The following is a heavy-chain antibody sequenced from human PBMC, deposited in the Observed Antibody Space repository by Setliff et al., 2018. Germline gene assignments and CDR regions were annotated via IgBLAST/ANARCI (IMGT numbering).Heavy chain of an antibody. J-gene: IGHJ4*02. CDR1: GGSISSSSYY. CDR3: ARKGICSGGSCYPLANFDY. Sequence: SETLSLTCTVSGGSISSSSYYWGWIRQPPGKGLEWIANIYYSGSTYYNPSLKSRVTISVDTSKNQFSLKLSSVTAADTAVYYCARKGICSGGSCYPLANFDYWGQGTLVTVSS. CDR2: IYYSGST. D-gene: IGHD2-15*01. V-gene: IGHV4-39*01.